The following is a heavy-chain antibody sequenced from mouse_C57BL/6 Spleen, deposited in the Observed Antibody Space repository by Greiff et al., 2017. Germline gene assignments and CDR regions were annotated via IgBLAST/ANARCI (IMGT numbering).Heavy chain of an antibody. CDR2: IYPGDGST. V-gene: IGHV1-78*01. J-gene: IGHJ3*01. D-gene: IGHD1-1*01. CDR1: GYTFTDHT. CDR3: ARSGYYGSAFAY. Sequence: VKLMESDAELVKPGASVKISCKVSGYTFTDHTIHWMKQRPEQGLEWIGYIYPGDGSTKYNEKFKGKATLTADKSSSTAYMQLNSLTSEDSAVYCCARSGYYGSAFAYWGKGTLVTVSA.